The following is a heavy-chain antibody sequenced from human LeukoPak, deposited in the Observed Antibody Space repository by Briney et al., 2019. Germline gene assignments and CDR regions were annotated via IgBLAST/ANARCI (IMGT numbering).Heavy chain of an antibody. CDR3: AREFIVVVPAAMRLEAWIDY. V-gene: IGHV4-4*02. J-gene: IGHJ4*02. D-gene: IGHD2-2*01. CDR2: IYHSGST. CDR1: GGSISSSNW. Sequence: SGTLSLTCAVSGGSISSSNWWSWVRQPPGKGLEWIGEIYHSGSTNYNPSLKSRVTISVDKSKNQFSLKLSSVTAADTAVYYCAREFIVVVPAAMRLEAWIDYWGQGTLVTVSS.